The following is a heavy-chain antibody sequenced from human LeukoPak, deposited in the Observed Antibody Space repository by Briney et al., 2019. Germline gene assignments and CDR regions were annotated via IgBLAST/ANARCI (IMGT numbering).Heavy chain of an antibody. CDR2: ISWNSGSI. V-gene: IGHV3-9*01. CDR1: GFSFDDYA. CDR3: AKDRTSQIIDDNWFDP. J-gene: IGHJ5*02. Sequence: SLRLSCVASGFSFDDYAMHWVREVPGKGLEWVSGISWNSGSIDYADSVKGRFTISRDNAQNSLYLQMNSLRAEDTALYYCAKDRTSQIIDDNWFDPWGQGTLVTVSS. D-gene: IGHD2-2*01.